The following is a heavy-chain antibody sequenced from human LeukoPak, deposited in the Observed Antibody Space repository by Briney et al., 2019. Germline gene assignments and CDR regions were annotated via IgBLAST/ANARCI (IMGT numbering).Heavy chain of an antibody. Sequence: SETLSLTCAAYGGSFSGYYLSWIRQPPGKGLEWIGEINHSGSTNYNPSLKSRVTISVDTSKNQFSLKLSSVTAADTAVYYCARDYGSGSYGVDYWGQGTLVTVSS. CDR2: INHSGST. CDR3: ARDYGSGSYGVDY. J-gene: IGHJ4*02. V-gene: IGHV4-34*01. D-gene: IGHD3-10*01. CDR1: GGSFSGYY.